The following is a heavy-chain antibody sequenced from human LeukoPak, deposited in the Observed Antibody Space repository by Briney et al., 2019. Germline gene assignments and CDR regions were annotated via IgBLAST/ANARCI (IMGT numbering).Heavy chain of an antibody. CDR2: ISAYNGNT. CDR3: ARDRAHRAAAGRKYYYYYYMDV. V-gene: IGHV1-18*01. J-gene: IGHJ6*03. D-gene: IGHD6-13*01. Sequence: ASVKVSCKASGYTFTSYGISWVRQAPGQGLEWMGWISAYNGNTNYAQKLQGRVTMTTDTSTSTAYMELRSLRSDDTAVYYCARDRAHRAAAGRKYYYYYYMDVWGKGTTVTVSS. CDR1: GYTFTSYG.